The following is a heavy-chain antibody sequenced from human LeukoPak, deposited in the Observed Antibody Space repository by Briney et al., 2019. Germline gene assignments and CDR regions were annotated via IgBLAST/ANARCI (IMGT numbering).Heavy chain of an antibody. CDR3: ARDGWAIFGVGYTNWFDP. CDR2: IYYSGST. CDR1: GGSISSSSYY. V-gene: IGHV4-39*07. Sequence: SETLTLTCTVSGGSISSSSYYWGWIRQPPGKGLEWIGSIYYSGSTYYNPSLKSRVAISVDTSKNQFSLKLSSVTAADTAVYYCARDGWAIFGVGYTNWFDPWGQGTLVTVSS. D-gene: IGHD3-3*01. J-gene: IGHJ5*02.